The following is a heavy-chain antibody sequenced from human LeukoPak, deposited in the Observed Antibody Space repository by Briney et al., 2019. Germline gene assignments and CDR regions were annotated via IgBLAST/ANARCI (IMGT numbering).Heavy chain of an antibody. D-gene: IGHD1-1*01. Sequence: GGSLRLSCAASGFTFSNYWMHWVRQAPGKGLVWVSRINSDGINTSYADSVKGRFTISRDNSENTLYLQINSLRVEDTAVYYCAKDTPTTGYHLDSWGQGTLVTVSS. J-gene: IGHJ4*02. V-gene: IGHV3-74*01. CDR1: GFTFSNYW. CDR3: AKDTPTTGYHLDS. CDR2: INSDGINT.